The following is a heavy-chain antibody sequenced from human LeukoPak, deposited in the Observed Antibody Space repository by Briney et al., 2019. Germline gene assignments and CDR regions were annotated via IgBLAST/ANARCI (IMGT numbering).Heavy chain of an antibody. D-gene: IGHD6-13*01. V-gene: IGHV1-2*02. CDR2: INPNSGGT. CDR1: GYTFTGYY. CDR3: ATSGSSWPDY. Sequence: GASVKVSCKASGYTFTGYYMHWVRQAPGQGLEWMGWINPNSGGTNYAQKFQGRVTMTRDTSISTAYMELSSLRPDDTGVYYCATSGSSWPDYWGQGTLVTVSS. J-gene: IGHJ4*02.